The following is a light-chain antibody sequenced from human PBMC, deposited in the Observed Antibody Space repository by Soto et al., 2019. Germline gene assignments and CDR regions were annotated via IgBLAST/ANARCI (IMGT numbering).Light chain of an antibody. CDR1: QNIETW. CDR2: KAS. Sequence: DIQMTQSPSTLSASVGDRVIITCRASQNIETWLAWYQQKPGKAPKLMIYKASSLEGGVPSRFSGSGSGTEFTLTISSLQSDDFATYYCQQYINRWTFGEGTEVEIK. CDR3: QQYINRWT. V-gene: IGKV1-5*03. J-gene: IGKJ1*01.